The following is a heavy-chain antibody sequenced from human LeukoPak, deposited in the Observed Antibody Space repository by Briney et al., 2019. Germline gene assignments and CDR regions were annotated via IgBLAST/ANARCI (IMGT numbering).Heavy chain of an antibody. V-gene: IGHV3-23*01. Sequence: PGGSLRLSCAASGFTFSSYAMSWVRQAPGKGLEWVSAISGSGGSTYYADSVKGRFTLSRDNAKNSVYLQMNSLRVEDTAVYYCVNLGYSDGGQGTLVTVSS. D-gene: IGHD5-12*01. CDR2: ISGSGGST. CDR3: VNLGYSD. J-gene: IGHJ4*02. CDR1: GFTFSSYA.